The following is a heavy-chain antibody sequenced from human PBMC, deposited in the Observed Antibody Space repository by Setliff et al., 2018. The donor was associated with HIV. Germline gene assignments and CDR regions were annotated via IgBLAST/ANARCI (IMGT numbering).Heavy chain of an antibody. J-gene: IGHJ5*02. CDR1: GGSFSGYY. CDR2: ISHSGIA. D-gene: IGHD6-6*01. V-gene: IGHV4-34*01. CDR3: ARVFLAARTAWFDP. Sequence: SETLSLTCAVYGGSFSGYYWSWIRQPPEKGLEWIGEISHSGIANYNPSLKSRVTMSVDTSKSQFSLKLSSVPAADTAIYYCARVFLAARTAWFDPWGQGTLVTVSS.